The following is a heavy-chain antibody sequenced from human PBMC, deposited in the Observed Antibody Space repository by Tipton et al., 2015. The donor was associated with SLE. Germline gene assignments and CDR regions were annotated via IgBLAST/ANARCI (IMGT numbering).Heavy chain of an antibody. Sequence: LSCAVSGYSISRGYYWGWIRQPPGKGVEWIGSIYHSGGTDYNPSLQSRATISVDTSKNQFSLKLSSVTAADTAVYYCARESYSSSSNAFDIWGQGTMVTVSS. CDR3: ARESYSSSSNAFDI. V-gene: IGHV4-38-2*02. CDR1: GYSISRGYY. CDR2: IYHSGGT. J-gene: IGHJ3*02. D-gene: IGHD6-6*01.